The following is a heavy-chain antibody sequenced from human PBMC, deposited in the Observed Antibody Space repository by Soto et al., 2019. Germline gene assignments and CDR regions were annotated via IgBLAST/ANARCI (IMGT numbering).Heavy chain of an antibody. CDR1: GFTFGDYA. D-gene: IGHD3-10*01. CDR2: IRSKAYGGTT. Sequence: GGSLRLSCTASGFTFGDYAMSWFCQAPGKGLEWVGFIRSKAYGGTTEYAASVKGRFTISRDDSKSIAYLQMNSLKTEDTAVYYCTRVTMVRGALGYYGMDVWGQGTTVTVSS. V-gene: IGHV3-49*03. J-gene: IGHJ6*02. CDR3: TRVTMVRGALGYYGMDV.